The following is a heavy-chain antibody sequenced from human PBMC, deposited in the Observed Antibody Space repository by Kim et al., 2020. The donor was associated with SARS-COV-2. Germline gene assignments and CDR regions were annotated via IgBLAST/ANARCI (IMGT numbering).Heavy chain of an antibody. V-gene: IGHV1-69*13. J-gene: IGHJ6*02. CDR2: IIPIFGTA. D-gene: IGHD2-15*01. Sequence: SVKVSCKASGGTFSSYAISWVRQAPGQGLEWMGGIIPIFGTANYAQKFQGRVTITADESTSTAYMELSSLRSEDTAVYYCASLMVGHHYYYYGMDVWGQGTTVTVSS. CDR1: GGTFSSYA. CDR3: ASLMVGHHYYYYGMDV.